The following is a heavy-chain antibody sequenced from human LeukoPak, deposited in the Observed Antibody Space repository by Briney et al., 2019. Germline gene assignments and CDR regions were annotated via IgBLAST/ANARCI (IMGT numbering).Heavy chain of an antibody. D-gene: IGHD3-10*01. V-gene: IGHV3-30*04. CDR2: ISYDGSNK. J-gene: IGHJ4*02. Sequence: GGSLRLSCAASGFTFDDYAMHWVRQAPGKGLEWVAVISYDGSNKYYADSVKGRFTISRDNSKNTLYLQMNSLRAEDTAVYYCARDRSLWFFDYWGQGTLVTVSS. CDR1: GFTFDDYA. CDR3: ARDRSLWFFDY.